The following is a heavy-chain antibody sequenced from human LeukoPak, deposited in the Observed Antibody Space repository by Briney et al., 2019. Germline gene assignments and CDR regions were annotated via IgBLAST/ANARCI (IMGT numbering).Heavy chain of an antibody. V-gene: IGHV3-23*01. Sequence: GGSLRLSCGASGFTISSNAMYWVRQAPGKGLEWVSGISDSGRSTYYAVSAKGRFTISRDKSKNMLYLQMNSLRAEDTAVYYCAKDLAGTTSFDYWGQGTLVTVSS. CDR1: GFTISSNA. J-gene: IGHJ4*02. D-gene: IGHD1-7*01. CDR3: AKDLAGTTSFDY. CDR2: ISDSGRST.